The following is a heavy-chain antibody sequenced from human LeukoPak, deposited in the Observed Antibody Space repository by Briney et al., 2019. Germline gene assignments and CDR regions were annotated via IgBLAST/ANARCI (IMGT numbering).Heavy chain of an antibody. CDR1: GGTLSSYA. CDR2: IIPIFATA. D-gene: IGHD3-22*01. Sequence: SVKVSCKASGGTLSSYAISWVRQAPGQGLEWMGGIIPIFATANYAQKFQGRVTITADESTSTAYMELSSLRSEDTAVYYCARGPITTRSHFDYWGQGTLVTVSS. CDR3: ARGPITTRSHFDY. J-gene: IGHJ4*02. V-gene: IGHV1-69*13.